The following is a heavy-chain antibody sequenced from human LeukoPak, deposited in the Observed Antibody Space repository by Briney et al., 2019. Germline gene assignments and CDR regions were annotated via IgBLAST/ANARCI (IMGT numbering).Heavy chain of an antibody. CDR2: ISGSGGST. D-gene: IGHD3-10*01. Sequence: GGSLRLSCAASGFTFSSYAMSWVRQAPGKGLEWVSAISGSGGSTYYADSVKGRFTISRDNSKNTLYLQMNSLRAEDTAVYYCAKDSRAYGSGTPRPLDWGQGTLVTVSS. V-gene: IGHV3-23*01. J-gene: IGHJ4*02. CDR3: AKDSRAYGSGTPRPLD. CDR1: GFTFSSYA.